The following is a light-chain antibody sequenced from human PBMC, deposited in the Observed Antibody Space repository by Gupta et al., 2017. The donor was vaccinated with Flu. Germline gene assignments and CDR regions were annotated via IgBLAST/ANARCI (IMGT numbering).Light chain of an antibody. J-gene: IGKJ1*01. CDR1: QSISSN. Sequence: EIVLTQSPATLSLSPGERATLSCRASQSISSNLAWYQQKPGQTPRLLLYGASTRATGLPARFSGSGSGTEFTLTISSLQSEDFALYYCQQYNSWPRTFGQGTKVEVK. V-gene: IGKV3-15*01. CDR3: QQYNSWPRT. CDR2: GAS.